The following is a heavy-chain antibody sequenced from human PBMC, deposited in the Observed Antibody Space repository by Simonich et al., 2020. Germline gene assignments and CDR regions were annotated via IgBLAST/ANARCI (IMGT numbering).Heavy chain of an antibody. D-gene: IGHD6-13*01. Sequence: QVQLQQWGAGLLKPSETLSLTCAVYGGSFSGYYWSWIRQPPGKGLGWIGEINHRGSTNSTPSRKRRVTISVDTAKNQLSLKLSSVTAADTAVYYCARGLRVAAAGTAFQHWGQGTLVTVSS. CDR1: GGSFSGYY. V-gene: IGHV4-34*01. CDR2: INHRGST. J-gene: IGHJ1*01. CDR3: ARGLRVAAAGTAFQH.